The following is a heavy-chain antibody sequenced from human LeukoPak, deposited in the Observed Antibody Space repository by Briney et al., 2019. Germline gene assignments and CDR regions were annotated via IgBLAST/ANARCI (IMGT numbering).Heavy chain of an antibody. D-gene: IGHD1-26*01. CDR2: IIPILGIA. CDR1: GGTFSSYT. Sequence: SVKVSRKASGGTFSSYTISWVRQAPGQGLEWMGRIIPILGIANYAQKFQGRVTITADKSTSTAYMELSSLRSEDKAVYYCARLSGSYFIYYFDYWGQGTLLTVSS. V-gene: IGHV1-69*02. CDR3: ARLSGSYFIYYFDY. J-gene: IGHJ4*02.